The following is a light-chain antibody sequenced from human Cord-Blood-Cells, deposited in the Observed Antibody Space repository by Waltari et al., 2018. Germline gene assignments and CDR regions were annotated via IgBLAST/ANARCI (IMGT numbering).Light chain of an antibody. CDR2: EGS. J-gene: IGLJ3*02. CDR3: CSYAGSSTFRV. V-gene: IGLV2-23*03. Sequence: QSALTQPASVSGSPGQSITISCTGTSSDVGSYNLVSWYQQHPGKAPKLMIYEGSKRPSGVSNRFSGSKSGNTASLTIYGLQAEDEADYYCCSYAGSSTFRVFGGGTKLTVL. CDR1: SSDVGSYNL.